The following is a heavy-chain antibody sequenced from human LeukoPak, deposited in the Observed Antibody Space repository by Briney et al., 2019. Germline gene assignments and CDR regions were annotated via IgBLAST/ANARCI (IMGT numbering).Heavy chain of an antibody. CDR1: GFTFDDYA. D-gene: IGHD5-18*01. J-gene: IGHJ6*02. CDR3: ARNNIKEYSYTFRALYYYGMDV. Sequence: PGGTLRLSCAASGFTFDDYAMHWVRQAPRKGLEWVSGISWNSGSIGYADSVKGRFTISRDNAKNSLYLQMNSLRAEDTAVYYCARNNIKEYSYTFRALYYYGMDVWGQGTTVTVSS. V-gene: IGHV3-9*01. CDR2: ISWNSGSI.